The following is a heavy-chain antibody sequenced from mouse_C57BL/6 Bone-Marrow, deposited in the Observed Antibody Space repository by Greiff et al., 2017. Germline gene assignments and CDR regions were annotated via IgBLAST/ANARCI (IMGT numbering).Heavy chain of an antibody. CDR1: GYTFTSYW. Sequence: QVQLQQPGAELVKPGASVTLSCKASGYTFTSYWMHWVKQRPGQGLEWIGMIHPNSGSTNYNEKFKSKATLTVDKSSSTAYMQLSSLTSEDSAVYYCARFTTGYFDYWGQGTTLTVSS. V-gene: IGHV1-64*01. J-gene: IGHJ2*01. D-gene: IGHD1-1*01. CDR3: ARFTTGYFDY. CDR2: IHPNSGST.